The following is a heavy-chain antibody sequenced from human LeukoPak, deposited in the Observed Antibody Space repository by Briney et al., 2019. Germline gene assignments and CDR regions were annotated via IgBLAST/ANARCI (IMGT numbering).Heavy chain of an antibody. CDR1: GFNFDDYG. V-gene: IGHV3-20*04. Sequence: GGSLRLSCAASGFNFDDYGMSWVRQAPGKGLEWVSGINWNGGSTGYADSVKGRLTISRDNAKNSLYLQMNSLRAEDTALYYCARDTVPAGYYYYYYMDVWGKGTTVTVSS. CDR3: ARDTVPAGYYYYYYMDV. J-gene: IGHJ6*03. CDR2: INWNGGST. D-gene: IGHD2-2*01.